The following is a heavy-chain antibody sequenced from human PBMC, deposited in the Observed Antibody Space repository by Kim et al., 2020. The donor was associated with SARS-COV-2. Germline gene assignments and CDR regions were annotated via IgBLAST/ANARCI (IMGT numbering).Heavy chain of an antibody. V-gene: IGHV3-23*01. CDR3: AKEGQSDWLLSPGGYYFVD. D-gene: IGHD3-9*01. CDR2: LSDNGGST. CDR1: GFSFSNYG. Sequence: GGSLRLSCAASGFSFSNYGMSWVRHAPGKGLEWVSSLSDNGGSTNYADSVKGRFTISRDNSKNTLYLQLNSLRAEDTAVYYCAKEGQSDWLLSPGGYYFVDWRQGPLATVYS. J-gene: IGHJ4*02.